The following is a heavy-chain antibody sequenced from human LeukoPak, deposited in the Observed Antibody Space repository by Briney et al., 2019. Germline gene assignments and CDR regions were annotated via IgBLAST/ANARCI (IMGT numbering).Heavy chain of an antibody. CDR3: ARDRPDRNYYYYGMDV. J-gene: IGHJ6*02. V-gene: IGHV1-18*01. D-gene: IGHD1-14*01. Sequence: ASVKVSCKASGYTFTSYDINWVRQATGQGLEWMGWISAYNGNTNYAQKLQGRVTMTTGTSTSTAYMELRSLRSDDTAVYYCARDRPDRNYYYYGMDVWGQGTTVTVS. CDR2: ISAYNGNT. CDR1: GYTFTSYD.